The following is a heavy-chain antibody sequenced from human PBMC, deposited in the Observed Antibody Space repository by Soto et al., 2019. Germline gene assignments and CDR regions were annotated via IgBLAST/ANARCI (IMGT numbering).Heavy chain of an antibody. D-gene: IGHD4-17*01. J-gene: IGHJ4*02. CDR1: GGSISSGGYY. Sequence: QVQLQESGPGLVKPSQTLSLTCTVSGGSISSGGYYWSWIRQHPGKGLEWIGYIYYSGSTYYNPSLKRRVTKSVDTSKNQFSLKLSSVTAADTAVYYCATGTDYGDYGVDYWGQGTLVTVSS. V-gene: IGHV4-31*03. CDR2: IYYSGST. CDR3: ATGTDYGDYGVDY.